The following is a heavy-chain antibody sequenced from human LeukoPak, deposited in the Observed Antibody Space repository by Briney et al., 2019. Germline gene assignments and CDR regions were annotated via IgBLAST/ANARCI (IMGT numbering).Heavy chain of an antibody. CDR3: AKDSVDIVVVPAAIHY. V-gene: IGHV3-23*01. CDR2: ISGSGGRT. D-gene: IGHD2-2*02. Sequence: GGALRLSCAASGFTFSRYAMSWVGQAPGKGVEGVSAISGSGGRTYYADSVKGRFTISRDNSKNTLYLQMNSLRAEDTAVYYCAKDSVDIVVVPAAIHYWGQGTLVTVSS. CDR1: GFTFSRYA. J-gene: IGHJ4*02.